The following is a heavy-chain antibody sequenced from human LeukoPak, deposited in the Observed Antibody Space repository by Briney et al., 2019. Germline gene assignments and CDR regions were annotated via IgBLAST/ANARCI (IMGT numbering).Heavy chain of an antibody. J-gene: IGHJ4*02. D-gene: IGHD3-22*01. CDR2: IYYSGST. CDR1: GGSISGYY. Sequence: PSETLSLTCTVSGGSISGYYWSWIRQPPGKGLEWIGYIYYSGSTNYNPSLKSRVTISVDTSKNQFSLKLSSVTAADTAVYYCAGPGEYDSSGYYPYWGQGTLVTVSS. V-gene: IGHV4-59*08. CDR3: AGPGEYDSSGYYPY.